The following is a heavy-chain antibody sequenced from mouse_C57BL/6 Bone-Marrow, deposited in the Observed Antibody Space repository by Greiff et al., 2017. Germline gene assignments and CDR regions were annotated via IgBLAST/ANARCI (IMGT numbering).Heavy chain of an antibody. CDR1: GYTFTSYW. J-gene: IGHJ3*01. V-gene: IGHV1-69*01. CDR2: IDPSDSYT. Sequence: QVQLQQPGAELVMPGASVKLSCKASGYTFTSYWMHWVKQRPGQGLEWIGEIDPSDSYTNYNQKFKGKSTLTVDKSSSTAYMRLSSLTSEDSAVYYCARVGDYDYDVWFAYWGQGTLVTVSA. CDR3: ARVGDYDYDVWFAY. D-gene: IGHD2-4*01.